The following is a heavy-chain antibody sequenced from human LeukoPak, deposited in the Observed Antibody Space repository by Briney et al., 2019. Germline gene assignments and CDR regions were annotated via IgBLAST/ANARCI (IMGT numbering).Heavy chain of an antibody. J-gene: IGHJ6*03. Sequence: GASVKVSCKASGYTFTGYYIQWVRQAPGQGLEWMGWINPNSGGTNYAQKFQGRVTMTRDTSIGTAYMDLSRLKSDDTAVYYCARGVVASTFYYYMDVWGKGTTVTVSS. CDR3: ARGVVASTFYYYMDV. CDR2: INPNSGGT. V-gene: IGHV1-2*02. D-gene: IGHD2-15*01. CDR1: GYTFTGYY.